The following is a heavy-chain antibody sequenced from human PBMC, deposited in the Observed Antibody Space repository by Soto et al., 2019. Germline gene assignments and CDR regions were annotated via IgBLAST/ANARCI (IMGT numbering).Heavy chain of an antibody. J-gene: IGHJ1*01. CDR1: GGSISRTTYS. D-gene: IGHD3-16*02. CDR3: ATYRA. CDR2: IYHSGRT. V-gene: IGHV4-39*01. Sequence: QLQLQESGPGLVKPSETLSLTCTVSGGSISRTTYSWGWIRQPPGKGLEWIGNIYHSGRTSYNPSLRSRVTVSLDTSKTQFSLKLTSVTAADTAVYHCATYRAWGQGTLVTVSS.